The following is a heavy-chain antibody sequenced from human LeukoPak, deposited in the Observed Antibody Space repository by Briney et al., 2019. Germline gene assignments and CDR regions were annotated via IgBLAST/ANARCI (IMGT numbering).Heavy chain of an antibody. D-gene: IGHD4-17*01. J-gene: IGHJ3*02. Sequence: GGSLRLSCAASGFTFSNYGMSWVRQAPGKGLEWVAAISGSGGTTYYADSVKGRFTISRDNSENTLYLQMNSLRAEDTAVYYCAKRDRTVTHAFDIWGQGTMVTVSS. CDR3: AKRDRTVTHAFDI. CDR1: GFTFSNYG. CDR2: ISGSGGTT. V-gene: IGHV3-23*01.